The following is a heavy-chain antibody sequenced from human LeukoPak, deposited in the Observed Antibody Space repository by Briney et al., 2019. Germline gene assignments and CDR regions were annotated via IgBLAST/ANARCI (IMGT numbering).Heavy chain of an antibody. CDR1: GWTFSSYA. V-gene: IGHV1-69*13. Sequence: SVNVSCKASGWTFSSYAISWVRQAPGKGLEWMGWIIPIFCTANYAQKLQGRVTITPDESTSTAYMELSSLRSEDTAVYYCARGGGYCSSTSCYTWVDYYYYMDVWGKGTTVTVSS. J-gene: IGHJ6*03. CDR2: IIPIFCTA. D-gene: IGHD2-2*02. CDR3: ARGGGYCSSTSCYTWVDYYYYMDV.